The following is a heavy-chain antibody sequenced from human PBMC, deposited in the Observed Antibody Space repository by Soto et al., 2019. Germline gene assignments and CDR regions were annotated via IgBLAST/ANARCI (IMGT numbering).Heavy chain of an antibody. Sequence: QVQLVESGGGVVQPGRSLRLSGAASGFTFSSYGMHWVRQAPGKGLEWVAVISYDGSNKYYADSVKGRFTISRDNSKNTLYLQMNSLRAEDTAVYYCAKGRQGVRGVRRGDYFDYWGQGTLVTVSS. J-gene: IGHJ4*02. D-gene: IGHD3-10*01. V-gene: IGHV3-30*18. CDR3: AKGRQGVRGVRRGDYFDY. CDR1: GFTFSSYG. CDR2: ISYDGSNK.